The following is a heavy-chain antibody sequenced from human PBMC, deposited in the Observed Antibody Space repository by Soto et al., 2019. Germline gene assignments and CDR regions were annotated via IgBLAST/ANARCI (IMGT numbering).Heavy chain of an antibody. CDR2: TYYRSKWYS. D-gene: IGHD6-19*01. Sequence: QTVSVTCAIAGDSVSNTSAACSWIRQSPSRGLEWLVRTYYRSKWYSDYAVSVKSRITINPDTSKNQFYLQLNSVTHEDTAVYYCARGSYYSGWVWGQGTPVTVYS. J-gene: IGHJ4*02. CDR1: GDSVSNTSAA. CDR3: ARGSYYSGWV. V-gene: IGHV6-1*01.